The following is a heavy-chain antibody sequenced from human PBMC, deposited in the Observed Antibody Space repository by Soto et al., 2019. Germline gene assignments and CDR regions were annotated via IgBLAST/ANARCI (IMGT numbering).Heavy chain of an antibody. D-gene: IGHD3-9*01. CDR3: TRAPEYELLTGHYALRGEYYFDY. CDR1: GGSVSSGSYY. Sequence: PSETLSLTCAVSGGSVSSGSYYWSWIRQTRGKELEWIGYIYYTGNTYYSPSLESRVTISVDTSKNQFSLKLRSVTAADTALYYCTRAPEYELLTGHYALRGEYYFDYWGQGALVTVSS. J-gene: IGHJ4*02. CDR2: IYYTGNT. V-gene: IGHV4-61*01.